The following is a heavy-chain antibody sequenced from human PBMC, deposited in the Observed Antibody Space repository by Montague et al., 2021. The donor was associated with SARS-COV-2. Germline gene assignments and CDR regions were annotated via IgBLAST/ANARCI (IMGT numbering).Heavy chain of an antibody. CDR3: ARHPPHSPSGNYLVPGGFDS. Sequence: SETRSLTCTVSGGSIGGTNYYWDWIRQSPGKGLVWIGNIFQSGGISYNPSLKSRVTISVDTSANQFSLRLSPVTAADTAVYFRARHPPHSPSGNYLVPGGFDSWGPGTMVTVSS. D-gene: IGHD3-10*01. V-gene: IGHV4-39*01. J-gene: IGHJ3*02. CDR1: GGSIGGTNYY. CDR2: IFQSGGI.